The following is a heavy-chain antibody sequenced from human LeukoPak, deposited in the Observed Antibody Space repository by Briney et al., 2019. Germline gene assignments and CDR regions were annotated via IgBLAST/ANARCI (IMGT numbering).Heavy chain of an antibody. CDR2: ISSSSSYI. J-gene: IGHJ5*02. CDR1: GFTFSSYS. Sequence: GGSLRLSCAASGFTFSSYSMNWVRQAPGKGLEWVSSISSSSSYIHYADSVKGRFTISRDNAKNSLYLQMNSLRAEDTAVYYCARARGYSYGYQGWFDPWGQGTLVTVSS. D-gene: IGHD5-18*01. CDR3: ARARGYSYGYQGWFDP. V-gene: IGHV3-21*01.